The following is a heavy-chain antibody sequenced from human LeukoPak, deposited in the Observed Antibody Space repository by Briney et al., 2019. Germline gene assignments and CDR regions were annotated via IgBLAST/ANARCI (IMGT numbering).Heavy chain of an antibody. D-gene: IGHD2-15*01. V-gene: IGHV3-15*01. CDR1: GFTFTNAW. Sequence: PGGSLRLSCAASGFTFTNAWMSWVRQAPGKGLEWVGRIKSETDGGTTDYAAPVKGRFTISRDDSKNTLYMQMNSLETEDTAVYYCTNTVVVVASTGFDYWGQGTLVTVSS. CDR3: TNTVVVVASTGFDY. CDR2: IKSETDGGTT. J-gene: IGHJ4*02.